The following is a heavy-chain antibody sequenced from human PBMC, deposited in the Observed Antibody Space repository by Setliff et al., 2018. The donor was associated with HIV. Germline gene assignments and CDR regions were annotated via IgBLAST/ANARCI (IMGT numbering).Heavy chain of an antibody. D-gene: IGHD3-22*01. CDR1: GYSFTNYY. J-gene: IGHJ1*01. V-gene: IGHV1-2*02. CDR3: VRAYDQDLQH. Sequence: ASVKVSCKASGYSFTNYYIHWVRQAPGQGLEWMEWINPKSDGTNYAQTFQGIVTKTRDTSTSTVYMELNSRRSEDSAVYYCVRAYDQDLQHWGQGTVVTVSS. CDR2: INPKSDGT.